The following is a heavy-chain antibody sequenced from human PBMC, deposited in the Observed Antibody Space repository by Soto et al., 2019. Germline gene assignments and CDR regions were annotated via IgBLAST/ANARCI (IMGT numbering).Heavy chain of an antibody. CDR2: ISFDGKNR. CDR1: GFIFSNYG. D-gene: IGHD2-15*01. CDR3: AKRGGVVGGSEHPFFEY. Sequence: QVQLVESGGGVVQPGKSLRLSCAASGFIFSNYGMHWVRQAPGKGLEWVALISFDGKNRNYVDSVKGRFNIYRDNPKNTLYLEMNSLRPEDTAFYYCAKRGGVVGGSEHPFFEYWGQGTLVTVSS. V-gene: IGHV3-30*18. J-gene: IGHJ4*02.